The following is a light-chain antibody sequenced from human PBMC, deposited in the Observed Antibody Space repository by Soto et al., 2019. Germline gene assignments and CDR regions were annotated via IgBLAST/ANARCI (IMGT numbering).Light chain of an antibody. J-gene: IGLJ2*01. Sequence: QSALAQPPSASGSPGQSVTISCTGTSSDVGAYDYVSWYQQHPGKAPKLVISEVTERPSGVPERFSGSKSGNTACLTVSGLQAEEEADYYCASYAGNNNFVLFGGGTKVTVL. CDR1: SSDVGAYDY. CDR3: ASYAGNNNFVL. V-gene: IGLV2-8*01. CDR2: EVT.